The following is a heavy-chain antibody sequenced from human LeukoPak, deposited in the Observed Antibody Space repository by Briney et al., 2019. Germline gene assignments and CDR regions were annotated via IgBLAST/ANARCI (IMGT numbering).Heavy chain of an antibody. Sequence: ASVKVSCKASGYTLTGYYMHWVRPAPGQGVGWVGWINPNSGGTNYAQKFQGRVTMTRDTSISTAYMELSRLRSDDTAVYYCAPTNSWSWYFDYWGQGTLVTVSS. CDR3: APTNSWSWYFDY. CDR2: INPNSGGT. J-gene: IGHJ4*02. D-gene: IGHD6-13*01. V-gene: IGHV1-2*02. CDR1: GYTLTGYY.